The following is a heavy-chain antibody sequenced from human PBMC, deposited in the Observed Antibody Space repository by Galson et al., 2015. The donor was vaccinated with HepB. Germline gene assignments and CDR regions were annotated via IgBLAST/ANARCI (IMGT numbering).Heavy chain of an antibody. CDR2: ISGSSRYT. CDR1: GFTFSDYY. CDR3: ARVNYYYFYMDV. Sequence: SLRLSCAASGFTFSDYYMTWIRQAPGKGLEWVSYISGSSRYTNYTDSVKGRFTISRDNAKNSLYLQMNSLRVEDTAVYYCARVNYYYFYMDVWGKGTTVTVSS. J-gene: IGHJ6*03. D-gene: IGHD2-21*01. V-gene: IGHV3-11*06.